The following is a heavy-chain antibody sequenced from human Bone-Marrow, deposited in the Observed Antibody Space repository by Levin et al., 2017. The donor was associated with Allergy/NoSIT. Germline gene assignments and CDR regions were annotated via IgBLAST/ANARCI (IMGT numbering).Heavy chain of an antibody. D-gene: IGHD3-10*01. CDR1: GYTFTSYY. CDR3: ARGGDSGLSRGVDGHHAFDI. J-gene: IGHJ3*02. V-gene: IGHV1-46*01. CDR2: INPSGGST. Sequence: ASVKVSCKASGYTFTSYYMHWVRQAPGQGLEWMGIINPSGGSTSYAQKFQGRVTMTRDTSTSTVYMELSSLRSEDTAVYYCARGGDSGLSRGVDGHHAFDIWGQGTMVTVSS.